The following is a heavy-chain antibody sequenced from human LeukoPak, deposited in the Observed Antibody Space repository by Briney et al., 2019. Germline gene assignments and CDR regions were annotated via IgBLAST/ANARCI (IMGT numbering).Heavy chain of an antibody. V-gene: IGHV3-48*02. D-gene: IGHD5-12*01. Sequence: PGGSLRLSCVASGFTFSYYSMNWVSQAPGKGLEWVSYINSISGEIWYADSVKGRFTISRDDAKNSLYLQMNSLRDEDTAVYYCAGDHGYAFDYWGQGTLVTVSS. J-gene: IGHJ4*02. CDR3: AGDHGYAFDY. CDR1: GFTFSYYS. CDR2: INSISGEI.